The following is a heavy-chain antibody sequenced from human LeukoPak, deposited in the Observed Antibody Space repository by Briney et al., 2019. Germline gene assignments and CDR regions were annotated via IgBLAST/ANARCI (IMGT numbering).Heavy chain of an antibody. J-gene: IGHJ4*02. D-gene: IGHD2-15*01. V-gene: IGHV4-39*07. Sequence: ETLSLTCTVSGGSISSGDYYWSWIRQPPGKGLEWIGEINHSGSTNYNPSLKSRVTISVDTSKNQFSLKLSSVTAADTAVYYCARGPSRYCSGGSCYSDIVYWGQGTLVTVSS. CDR2: INHSGST. CDR3: ARGPSRYCSGGSCYSDIVY. CDR1: GGSISSGDYY.